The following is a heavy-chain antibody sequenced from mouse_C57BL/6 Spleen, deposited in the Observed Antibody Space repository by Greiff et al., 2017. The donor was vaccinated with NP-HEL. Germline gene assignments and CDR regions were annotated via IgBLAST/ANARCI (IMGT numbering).Heavy chain of an antibody. CDR2: IYPGDGDT. D-gene: IGHD2-5*01. V-gene: IGHV1-82*01. CDR1: GYAFSSSW. Sequence: QVQLQQSGPELVKPGASVKISCKASGYAFSSSWMNWVKQRPGKGLEWIGRIYPGDGDTNYNGKFKGKATLTADKSSSTAYMQLSSLTSEDSAVYVCAHYYSNYHWYFDVWGTGTTVTVSS. CDR3: AHYYSNYHWYFDV. J-gene: IGHJ1*03.